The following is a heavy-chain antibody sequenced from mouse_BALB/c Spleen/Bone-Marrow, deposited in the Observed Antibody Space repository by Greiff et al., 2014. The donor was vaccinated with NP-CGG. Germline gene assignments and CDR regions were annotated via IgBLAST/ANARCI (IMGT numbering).Heavy chain of an antibody. D-gene: IGHD1-1*01. CDR3: AKKDYGSSSFDY. CDR1: GYSFTDSN. CDR2: IDPYYGGT. Sequence: VQLQQSGPEPEKPGASVKISCKASGYSFTDSNMNWVKQSNGKNLEWIGNIDPYYGGTSYSQKFKGKATLTVDKSSSTAYMQLRSLTSEDSAVYYCAKKDYGSSSFDYWGQGTTLTVSS. J-gene: IGHJ2*01. V-gene: IGHV1-39*01.